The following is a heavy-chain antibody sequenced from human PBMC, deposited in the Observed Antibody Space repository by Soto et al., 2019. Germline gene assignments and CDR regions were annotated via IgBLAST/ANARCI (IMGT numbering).Heavy chain of an antibody. D-gene: IGHD3-10*01. CDR3: AKDRWVGRYYYGSGSHSPDAFDI. CDR2: ISGSGGST. CDR1: GFTFSSYA. Sequence: GGSLRLSCAASGFTFSSYAMSWVRQAPGKGLEWVSAISGSGGSTYYADSVKGRFTISRDNSKNTLYLQMNSLKAEDTAVYYCAKDRWVGRYYYGSGSHSPDAFDIWGQGTMVTVSS. V-gene: IGHV3-23*01. J-gene: IGHJ3*02.